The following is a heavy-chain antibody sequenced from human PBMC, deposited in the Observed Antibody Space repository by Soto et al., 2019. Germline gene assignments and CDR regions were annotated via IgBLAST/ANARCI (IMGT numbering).Heavy chain of an antibody. J-gene: IGHJ4*02. CDR3: AKDGVIGSGWYFDY. V-gene: IGHV3-30*18. CDR1: GFTFSSYG. D-gene: IGHD6-19*01. CDR2: ISYDGSNK. Sequence: GGSLRLSCAASGFTFSSYGMHWVRQAPGKGLEWVAVISYDGSNKYYADSVKGRFTISRDNSKNTLYLQMNSLRAEDTAVYYCAKDGVIGSGWYFDYWGQGTLVTVSS.